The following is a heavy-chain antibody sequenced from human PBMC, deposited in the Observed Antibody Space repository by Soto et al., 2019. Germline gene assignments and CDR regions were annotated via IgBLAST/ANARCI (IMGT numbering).Heavy chain of an antibody. D-gene: IGHD2-2*01. CDR1: GYTFTSYG. CDR3: ARALLPLGYCSSTSCYLAKGGNNWFDP. J-gene: IGHJ5*02. CDR2: ISAYNGNT. Sequence: ASVKVSCKASGYTFTSYGISWVRQAPGQGLEWMGWISAYNGNTNYAQKLQGRVTMTTDTSTSTAYMELRSRRSDDTAVYYCARALLPLGYCSSTSCYLAKGGNNWFDPWGQGTLVTVSS. V-gene: IGHV1-18*01.